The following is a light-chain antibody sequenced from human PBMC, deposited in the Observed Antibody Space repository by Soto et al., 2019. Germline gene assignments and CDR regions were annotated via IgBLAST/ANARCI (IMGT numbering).Light chain of an antibody. CDR1: QSIGDS. V-gene: IGKV3-11*01. CDR2: DAS. CDR3: QQGSNWAT. J-gene: IGKJ3*01. Sequence: TQSPSTLSASVGDRVTITCRASQSIGDSLAWYQQKPGQAPRLLIYDASRRSTGIPARFSGSGSVTDFTLTISSLEPEDFAVYYWQQGSNWATFGPGTKVDIK.